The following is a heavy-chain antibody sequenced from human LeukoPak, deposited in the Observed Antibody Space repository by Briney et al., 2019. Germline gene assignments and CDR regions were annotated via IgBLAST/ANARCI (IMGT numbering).Heavy chain of an antibody. CDR2: IRYDGNDK. V-gene: IGHV3-30*02. J-gene: IGHJ5*02. CDR1: GFTFSYYG. Sequence: GGSLRLSCAASGFTFSYYGMHWVRQAPGKGLEWVAFIRYDGNDKFYAETVKSRFTISRDTSRNTLYLQMNRLRPEDTAVYYCAKGLMRDRWFGESWGQGTLVTVSS. D-gene: IGHD3-10*01. CDR3: AKGLMRDRWFGES.